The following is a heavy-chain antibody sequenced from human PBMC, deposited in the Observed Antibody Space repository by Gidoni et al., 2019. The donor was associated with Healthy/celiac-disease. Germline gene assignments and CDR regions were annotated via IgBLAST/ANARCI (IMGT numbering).Heavy chain of an antibody. CDR3: ARVGSIVGATYDY. D-gene: IGHD1-26*01. CDR2: IYYSGST. V-gene: IGHV4-59*01. J-gene: IGHJ4*02. Sequence: QVQLQESGPGLVKPSETLSLTCTVSGGSISSYYWSWIRQPPGKGLEWIGYIYYSGSTNYNPPLKSRVTISVDTSKNQFSLKLSSVTAADTAVYYCARVGSIVGATYDYWGQGTLVTVSS. CDR1: GGSISSYY.